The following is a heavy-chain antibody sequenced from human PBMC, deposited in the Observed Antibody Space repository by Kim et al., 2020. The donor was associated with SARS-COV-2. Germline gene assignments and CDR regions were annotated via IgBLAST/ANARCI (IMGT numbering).Heavy chain of an antibody. D-gene: IGHD3-10*01. Sequence: SETLSLTCAVYGGSFSGHYWSWIRQSPGKGLEWIGEINHGGSPNCNPSLKSRVTISVDTSKNQFSLKLTSVTAADTAMYHCARGGGYSASGSYLVYWGQG. CDR2: INHGGSP. CDR1: GGSFSGHY. CDR3: ARGGGYSASGSYLVY. J-gene: IGHJ4*02. V-gene: IGHV4-34*01.